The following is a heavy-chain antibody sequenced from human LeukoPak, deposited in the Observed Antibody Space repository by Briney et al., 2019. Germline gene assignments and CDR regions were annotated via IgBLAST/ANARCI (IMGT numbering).Heavy chain of an antibody. CDR1: GFTFSTYW. CDR2: MKQDGSEK. D-gene: IGHD6-19*01. V-gene: IGHV3-7*01. Sequence: GGSLRLSCAASGFTFSTYWMNWVRQAPGKGLEWVANMKQDGSEKYYMDSVKGRFTISRDNAKNSLYLQMNSLRAEDTAVYYCARVDSSGWYEVFDYWGQGTLVTVSS. J-gene: IGHJ4*02. CDR3: ARVDSSGWYEVFDY.